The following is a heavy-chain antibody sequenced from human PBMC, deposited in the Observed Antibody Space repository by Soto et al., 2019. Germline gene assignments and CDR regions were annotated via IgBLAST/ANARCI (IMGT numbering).Heavy chain of an antibody. J-gene: IGHJ5*01. CDR2: VSYDGSNR. CDR1: GFTFSSYA. Sequence: QVHLVESGRGVVQPGRSLRLSCAASGFTFSSYAMHWVRQAPGKGLEWVAVVSYDGSNRFYADSVKGRFIISRDNSNNTLYLQRNSLRREDTALFYCVRGKYGRGNNGFDSWGQGTLVTVSP. D-gene: IGHD3-16*01. V-gene: IGHV3-30-3*01. CDR3: VRGKYGRGNNGFDS.